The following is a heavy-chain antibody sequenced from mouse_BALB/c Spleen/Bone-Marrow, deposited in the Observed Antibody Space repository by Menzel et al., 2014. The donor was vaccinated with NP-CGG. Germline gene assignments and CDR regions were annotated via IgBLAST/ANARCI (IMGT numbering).Heavy chain of an antibody. CDR1: GYTFTAYA. J-gene: IGHJ2*01. CDR3: ARNFYGSSYFDY. CDR2: ISTYSGNT. D-gene: IGHD1-1*01. Sequence: VQLQESGPEVVRPGVSVKLSCKGSGYTFTAYAMHWVKQSHAESLEWIGLISTYSGNTHYNQDFKGKATMTVDRSSSTAYMEPARLTSEDSAIYYCARNFYGSSYFDYWGQGTTLTVSS. V-gene: IGHV1-67*01.